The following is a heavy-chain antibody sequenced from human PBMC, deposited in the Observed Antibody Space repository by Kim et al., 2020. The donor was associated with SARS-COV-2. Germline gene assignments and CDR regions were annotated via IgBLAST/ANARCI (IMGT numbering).Heavy chain of an antibody. D-gene: IGHD2-2*01. CDR3: VRIQYASTIDL. CDR2: RS. J-gene: IGHJ1*01. Sequence: RSFYSPSLKSRATMSVDTSKDQFSLNLRSVTATDTAVYYCVRIQYASTIDLWGRGTLVTVSS. V-gene: IGHV4-39*01.